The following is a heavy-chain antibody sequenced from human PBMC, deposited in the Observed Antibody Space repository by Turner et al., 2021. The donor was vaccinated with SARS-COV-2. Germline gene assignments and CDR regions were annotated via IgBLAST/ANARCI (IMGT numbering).Heavy chain of an antibody. V-gene: IGHV3-33*01. D-gene: IGHD6-19*01. CDR1: VFTFSSYG. CDR3: ARDKGEGSSGWLIPSGSYYFDY. J-gene: IGHJ4*02. Sequence: QVQLVESGGGVVPPGRSLRPSCAASVFTFSSYGMHWVPQAPGKGLEWVAFIWYDGSNKYYADSVKGRFTISRDNSKNTLYLQMNSLRAEDTAVYYCARDKGEGSSGWLIPSGSYYFDYWGQGTLVTVSS. CDR2: IWYDGSNK.